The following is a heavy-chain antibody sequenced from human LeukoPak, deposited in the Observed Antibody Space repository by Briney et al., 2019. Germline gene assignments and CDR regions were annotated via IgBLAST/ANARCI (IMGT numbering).Heavy chain of an antibody. V-gene: IGHV3-30*18. CDR3: AKDLATKYALDY. D-gene: IGHD2-8*01. CDR2: ISYEGSTI. CDR1: GFTFSSNA. J-gene: IGHJ4*02. Sequence: AGGSLRLSCAASGFTFSSNAMRWVRQAPGRGLEWVAFISYEGSTIYYADSVKGRFTISRDNSKNTLSLQMHSLRAEDTAVYYCAKDLATKYALDYWGQGTLVTVSS.